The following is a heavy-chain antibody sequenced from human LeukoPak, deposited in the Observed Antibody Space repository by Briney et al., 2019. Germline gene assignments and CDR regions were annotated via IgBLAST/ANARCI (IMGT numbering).Heavy chain of an antibody. CDR1: GYTFTSYY. D-gene: IGHD6-13*01. Sequence: ASVTVSCKASGYTFTSYYMHWVRQAPGQGREGMGIINPSGVSTSYAQKFQGRVTMTRDRSTSTVYMELSSLRSEDTAVYYCARDSGGRSSSPYYYFDLWGRGTLVTVSS. J-gene: IGHJ2*01. CDR3: ARDSGGRSSSPYYYFDL. V-gene: IGHV1-46*01. CDR2: INPSGVST.